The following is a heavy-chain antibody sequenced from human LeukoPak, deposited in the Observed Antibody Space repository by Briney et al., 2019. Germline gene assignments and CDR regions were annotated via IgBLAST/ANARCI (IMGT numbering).Heavy chain of an antibody. D-gene: IGHD2-15*01. Sequence: SETLSLTCTVSGGSISSYYWSWIRQPPGKGLEWIGYIYYSGSTNYNPSLKSRVTISVDTSKNQFSLKLSSVTAADTAVYYCARLLGYCSGGSCPNLYGMDVWGQGTTVTVSS. CDR2: IYYSGST. CDR3: ARLLGYCSGGSCPNLYGMDV. CDR1: GGSISSYY. V-gene: IGHV4-59*01. J-gene: IGHJ6*02.